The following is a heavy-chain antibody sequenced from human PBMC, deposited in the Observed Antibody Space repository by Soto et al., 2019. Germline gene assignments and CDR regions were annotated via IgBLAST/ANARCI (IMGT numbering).Heavy chain of an antibody. CDR3: AKDRTVAARNFDY. CDR1: GFTFSNYA. D-gene: IGHD6-6*01. J-gene: IGHJ4*02. Sequence: GGSLRLSCAASGFTFSNYAMGWVRQAPGKGLEWVSSISTSIDATYYADSVKGRFTISRDDSKNTLYLQMNSLRAEDTAVYYCAKDRTVAARNFDYWGQGTLVTAPQ. CDR2: ISTSIDAT. V-gene: IGHV3-23*01.